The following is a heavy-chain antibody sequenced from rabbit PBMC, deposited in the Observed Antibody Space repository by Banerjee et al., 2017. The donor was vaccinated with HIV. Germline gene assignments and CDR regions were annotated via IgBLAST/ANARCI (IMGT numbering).Heavy chain of an antibody. CDR3: ARGGYSSVWGVDL. J-gene: IGHJ4*01. V-gene: IGHV1S45*01. D-gene: IGHD4-1*01. CDR1: GFSFSSSYD. Sequence: QEQLVESGGDLVKPEGSLTLTCTASGFSFSSSYDMCWVRQAPGKGLEWIACIYTGSSGDTYYATWAKGRFTISKTSSTTVTLQMTSLTAADTATYFCARGGYSSVWGVDLWGPGTLVTVS. CDR2: IYTGSSGDT.